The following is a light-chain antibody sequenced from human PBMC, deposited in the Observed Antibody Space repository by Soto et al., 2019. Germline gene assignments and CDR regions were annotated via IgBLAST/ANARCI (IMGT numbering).Light chain of an antibody. Sequence: EIVMTQSPATLSVSPGERATLSCRASQSVITNLAWYQQKPGQAPRLLIYDASNRATGIPARFSGSGSGTDSTLTISSLEPEDFAVYYCQQRSNWPLITFGQGTRLEIK. J-gene: IGKJ5*01. CDR1: QSVITN. CDR2: DAS. CDR3: QQRSNWPLIT. V-gene: IGKV3-11*01.